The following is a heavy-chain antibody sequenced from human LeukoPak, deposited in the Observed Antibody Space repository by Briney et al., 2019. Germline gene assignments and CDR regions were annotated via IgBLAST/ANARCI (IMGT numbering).Heavy chain of an antibody. J-gene: IGHJ4*02. Sequence: SQTLSLTCALSGDSFSSNSAAWNWIRQSPSRGLEWLVRTYYRSKWSNNYAVSVKSRITINSDTSKNQFALQLNSVTPEDTAVYYCARGSNDYRDYSFDYWGQGTLVTVSS. V-gene: IGHV6-1*01. CDR2: TYYRSKWSN. CDR3: ARGSNDYRDYSFDY. CDR1: GDSFSSNSAA. D-gene: IGHD4-17*01.